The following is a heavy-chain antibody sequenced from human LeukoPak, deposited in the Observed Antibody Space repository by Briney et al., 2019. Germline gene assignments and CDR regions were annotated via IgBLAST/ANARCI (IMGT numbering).Heavy chain of an antibody. Sequence: GGSLRLSCAASGFTFSSYAMSWVRQAPGKGLEWVSAISGSGGSTYYADSVKGRFTISRDNSKNTLYLQMNSLRAEDTGVYYCAKGGKSKIFAYNLDAAFDIWGQGTMVTVSS. CDR1: GFTFSSYA. D-gene: IGHD5-24*01. CDR3: AKGGKSKIFAYNLDAAFDI. CDR2: ISGSGGST. V-gene: IGHV3-23*01. J-gene: IGHJ3*02.